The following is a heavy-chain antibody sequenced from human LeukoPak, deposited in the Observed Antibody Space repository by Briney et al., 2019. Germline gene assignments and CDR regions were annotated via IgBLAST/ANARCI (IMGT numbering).Heavy chain of an antibody. CDR3: ARQRVATAGQNWFDP. Sequence: GASVKVSCTASGYSFTGYYIHWVRQAPGQGLEWMGWINPNTGGTNYAQQFQGRITMTRDTSISKAYMELSRLKSDDTAVYYCARQRVATAGQNWFDPWGQGTLVTVSS. D-gene: IGHD6-13*01. V-gene: IGHV1-2*02. CDR1: GYSFTGYY. CDR2: INPNTGGT. J-gene: IGHJ5*02.